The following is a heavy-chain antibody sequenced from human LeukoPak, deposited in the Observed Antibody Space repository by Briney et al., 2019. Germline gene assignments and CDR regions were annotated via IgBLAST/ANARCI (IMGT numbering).Heavy chain of an antibody. CDR2: ISGSAYST. D-gene: IGHD1-26*01. CDR3: ARDPASGSYCDY. Sequence: HPGGSLRLSCTASGFTFSTYAMSWVRQAPGKGLEWVSTISGSAYSTYYADSVKGRFTISRDNSKNTLYLQMNSLRAEDTAVYYCARDPASGSYCDYWGQGTLVTVSS. V-gene: IGHV3-23*01. J-gene: IGHJ4*02. CDR1: GFTFSTYA.